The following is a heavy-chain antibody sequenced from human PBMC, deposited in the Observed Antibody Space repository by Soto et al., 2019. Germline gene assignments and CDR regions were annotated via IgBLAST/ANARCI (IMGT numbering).Heavy chain of an antibody. J-gene: IGHJ3*02. Sequence: SGPTLVNPTQTLTLTGTCSGFSLSTSGMCVSWIRQPPGKALEWLARIDWDDDKYYSTSLKTRLTISKDTSKNQVVLTMTNMDPVDTATYYCARMPWEDQAAFDIWGQGTMVTVSS. V-gene: IGHV2-70*11. CDR1: GFSLSTSGMC. CDR2: IDWDDDK. CDR3: ARMPWEDQAAFDI. D-gene: IGHD1-26*01.